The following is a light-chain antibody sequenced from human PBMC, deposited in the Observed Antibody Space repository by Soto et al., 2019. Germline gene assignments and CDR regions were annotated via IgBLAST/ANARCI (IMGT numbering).Light chain of an antibody. V-gene: IGLV1-40*01. CDR3: QSYDDSLGGFYV. CDR2: GVN. Sequence: QSVLTQPPSVSGAPGQRVTISCTGSSSNIGAECGIRWYQHLPGTAPKLLIYGVNSRPSGVPDRFSGSKSGSSASLAIAGLQAEDEADYYCQSYDDSLGGFYVFGTGTKLTVL. CDR1: SSNIGAECG. J-gene: IGLJ1*01.